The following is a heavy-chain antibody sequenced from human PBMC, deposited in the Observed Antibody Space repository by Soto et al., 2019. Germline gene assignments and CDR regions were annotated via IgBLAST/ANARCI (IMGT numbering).Heavy chain of an antibody. J-gene: IGHJ4*02. CDR2: ISSSSSYI. D-gene: IGHD4-17*01. V-gene: IGHV3-21*01. Sequence: EVQLVESGGGLVKPGGSLRLSCAASGFTFGSYTLHWVRQASGKGLEWVSSISSSSSYIYYADSVQGRFTISRDNAESSLYLQMNSLRAEDTAVYYCARAYGDYSFGDYWGQGTLVTVSS. CDR3: ARAYGDYSFGDY. CDR1: GFTFGSYT.